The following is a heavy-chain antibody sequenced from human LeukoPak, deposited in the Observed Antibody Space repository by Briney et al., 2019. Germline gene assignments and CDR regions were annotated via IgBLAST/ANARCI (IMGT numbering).Heavy chain of an antibody. CDR1: GFTFSFPA. CDR3: ARDIQGAN. V-gene: IGHV3-23*01. CDR2: ISASGANT. Sequence: GGSLRLSCATSGFTFSFPAMTWVRQGPGKGLEWVSLISASGANTYYAGSVRGRFTISRDNSKNTVYLQMNSLRAEDTALYYCARDIQGANWGQGTLVTVSS. D-gene: IGHD5-18*01. J-gene: IGHJ4*02.